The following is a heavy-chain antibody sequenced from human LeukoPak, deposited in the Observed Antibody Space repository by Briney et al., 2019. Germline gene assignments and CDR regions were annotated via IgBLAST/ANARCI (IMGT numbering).Heavy chain of an antibody. D-gene: IGHD2-15*01. Sequence: ASVKVTCKASGYTFTVYYMHWVRPAPGQGLVWMGWINPNSGGTNYAQKFQGRVTLTRDTSISTAYMELSRLRSDDTAVYYCARENCSGGSCSVAFGIWGQGTMVTVSS. CDR3: ARENCSGGSCSVAFGI. J-gene: IGHJ3*02. V-gene: IGHV1-2*02. CDR2: INPNSGGT. CDR1: GYTFTVYY.